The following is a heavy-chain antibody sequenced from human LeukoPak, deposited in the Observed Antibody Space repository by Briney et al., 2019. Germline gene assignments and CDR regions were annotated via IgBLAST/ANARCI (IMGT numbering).Heavy chain of an antibody. CDR3: ANEIRPNDY. CDR1: EVDFSSHA. D-gene: IGHD4-17*01. J-gene: IGHJ4*02. Sequence: GALRLSCAASEVDFSSHAMTWVRQAPGKGLEWVSAISISGSKTYYADSVKGRFTISRDNSKNTLYLQMNSLRAEDTAVYYCANEIRPNDYWGQGTQVTVST. V-gene: IGHV3-23*01. CDR2: ISISGSKT.